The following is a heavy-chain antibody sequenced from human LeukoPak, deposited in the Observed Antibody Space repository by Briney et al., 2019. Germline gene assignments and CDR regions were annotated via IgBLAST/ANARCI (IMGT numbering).Heavy chain of an antibody. D-gene: IGHD2-15*01. Sequence: PGGSLRLSCAASGFTFSSYSMNWVRQAPGKGLEWFSYISSGSSTIYYADSVKGRFTISRDNAKNSLYVQMNSLRAEDTAVYYCARDYGYCSGGSCYPNWFDPWGQGTLVTVSS. CDR1: GFTFSSYS. V-gene: IGHV3-48*01. J-gene: IGHJ5*02. CDR3: ARDYGYCSGGSCYPNWFDP. CDR2: ISSGSSTI.